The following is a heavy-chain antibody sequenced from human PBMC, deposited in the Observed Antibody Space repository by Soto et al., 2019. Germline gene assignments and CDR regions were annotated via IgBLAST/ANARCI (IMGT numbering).Heavy chain of an antibody. V-gene: IGHV3-11*01. J-gene: IGHJ6*02. CDR2: ISPDGNAK. CDR1: GLIFTDFY. CDR3: ERGHHGLEV. Sequence: QVQLVESGGGFVKPGGSLRLSCAVSGLIFTDFYMSWIRQAPGKGLEWVAYISPDGNAKFYGDSVKGRFTISRDNAKNSLFLQMDSLRAEDTAEYYCERGHHGLEVWGQGTTVTVSS.